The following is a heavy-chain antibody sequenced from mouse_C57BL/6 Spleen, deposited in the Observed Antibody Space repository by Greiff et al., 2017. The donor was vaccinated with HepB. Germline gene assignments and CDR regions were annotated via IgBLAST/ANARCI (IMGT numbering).Heavy chain of an antibody. CDR1: GYTFTSYT. V-gene: IGHV1-4*01. CDR3: ARDAYGSSLFDY. D-gene: IGHD1-1*01. J-gene: IGHJ2*01. Sequence: QVQLKESGAELARPGASVKMSCKASGYTFTSYTMHWVKQRPGQGLEWIGYINPSSGYTKYNQKFKDKATLTADKSSSTAYMQLSSLTSEDSAVYYCARDAYGSSLFDYWGQGTTLTVSS. CDR2: INPSSGYT.